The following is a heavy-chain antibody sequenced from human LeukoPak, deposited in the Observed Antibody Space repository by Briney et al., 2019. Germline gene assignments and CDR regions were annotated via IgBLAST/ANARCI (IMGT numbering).Heavy chain of an antibody. CDR1: GFTFSSYS. V-gene: IGHV3-15*04. CDR2: IESKTDGGTT. CDR3: TTYGSGRKFDY. J-gene: IGHJ4*02. Sequence: GGTLRLSCEASGFTFSSYSMNWVRQAPGKGLEWVGRIESKTDGGTTDYAALVKGRFTISRDDSTNTLYLQMNSLKSEDTAVYYCTTYGSGRKFDYWGQGVLVTVSS. D-gene: IGHD3-10*01.